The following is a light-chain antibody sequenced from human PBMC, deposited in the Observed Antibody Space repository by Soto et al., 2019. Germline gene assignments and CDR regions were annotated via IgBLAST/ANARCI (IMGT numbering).Light chain of an antibody. CDR2: GAS. V-gene: IGKV3-15*01. Sequence: EVVMTQSPATLSVSPGERVTLSCRASQSINAHLAWYQQKPGQAPMLLIHGASTRATGIPARFSGSGFGTEFILTISSPQSEDFAVYYCQQYNNWLWTFGQGNKVEIQ. CDR1: QSINAH. CDR3: QQYNNWLWT. J-gene: IGKJ1*01.